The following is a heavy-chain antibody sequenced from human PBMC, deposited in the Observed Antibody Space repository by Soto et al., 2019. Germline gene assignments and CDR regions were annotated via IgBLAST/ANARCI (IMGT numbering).Heavy chain of an antibody. CDR2: VYNSGST. V-gene: IGHV4-59*01. CDR1: GDSFSSYS. Sequence: KTSETLSLTCTVSGDSFSSYSWSWIRLPPGKGLEWIGYVYNSGSTTYNPSLKSRLTMSVDTSKSQISLTLSSVTAADTAIYYCTADYGLGSYRFDYWGQGTLVTVSS. J-gene: IGHJ4*02. D-gene: IGHD3-10*01. CDR3: TADYGLGSYRFDY.